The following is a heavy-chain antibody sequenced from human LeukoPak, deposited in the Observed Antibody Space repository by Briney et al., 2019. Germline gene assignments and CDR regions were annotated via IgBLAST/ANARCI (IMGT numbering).Heavy chain of an antibody. CDR1: AGSVTSDY. V-gene: IGHV4-59*08. Sequence: SETLSLTCIVSAGSVTSDYWTWIRQPPGKGLEWIGYISYSGSTKYNPSLKSRVTISVDTSKNQFSLNLRSVTAADTAVYYCARTRAYGGRPDYWGQGTLVTVSS. CDR3: ARTRAYGGRPDY. J-gene: IGHJ4*02. CDR2: ISYSGST. D-gene: IGHD4-23*01.